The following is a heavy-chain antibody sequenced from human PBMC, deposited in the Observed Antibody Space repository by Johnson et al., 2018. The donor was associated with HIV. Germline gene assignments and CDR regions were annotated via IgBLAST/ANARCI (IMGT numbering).Heavy chain of an antibody. Sequence: QMLLVESGGGLVKPGGSLRLSCAPSGFTFSYYYMSWMRQAPGQGLEWVSYISSSGSNIYKADSVKGRFTISRDNAKNSLFLQMNSLRAEDTAVYYCARVGANFDAFDIWGQGTMVTVSS. V-gene: IGHV3-11*04. CDR3: ARVGANFDAFDI. J-gene: IGHJ3*02. CDR1: GFTFSYYY. D-gene: IGHD4/OR15-4a*01. CDR2: ISSSGSNI.